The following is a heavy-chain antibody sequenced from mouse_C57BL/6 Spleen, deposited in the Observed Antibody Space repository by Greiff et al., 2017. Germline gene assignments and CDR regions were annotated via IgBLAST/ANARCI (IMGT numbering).Heavy chain of an antibody. V-gene: IGHV1-69*01. Sequence: QVQLQQPGAELVMPGASVKLSCKASGYTFTSYWMHWVKQRPGQGLEWIGEIDPSDSYTNYNQKFKGKSTLTVDKSSSTAYMQLSSLTSEDSAVYYCARVGLYYAMDYWGQGTSVTVSS. CDR1: GYTFTSYW. CDR2: IDPSDSYT. J-gene: IGHJ4*01. CDR3: ARVGLYYAMDY.